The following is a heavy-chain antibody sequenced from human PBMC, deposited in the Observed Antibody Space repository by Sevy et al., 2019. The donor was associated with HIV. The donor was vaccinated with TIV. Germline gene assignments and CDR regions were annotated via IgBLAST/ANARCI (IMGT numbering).Heavy chain of an antibody. J-gene: IGHJ4*02. CDR2: IKHSGST. D-gene: IGHD4-4*01. V-gene: IGHV4-34*01. CDR3: AIGVTVTTVPYYFDY. Sequence: SETLSLTCAVYSGSFSAYYWSWIRQPPGKGLEWIGEIKHSGSTNYNPSLKSRVTISLHTSKNLFSLKLTSVTAGDTAVYYCAIGVTVTTVPYYFDYWGQGTLVTVSS. CDR1: SGSFSAYY.